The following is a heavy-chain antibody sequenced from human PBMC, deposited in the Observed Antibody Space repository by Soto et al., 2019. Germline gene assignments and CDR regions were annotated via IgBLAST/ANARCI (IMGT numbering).Heavy chain of an antibody. J-gene: IGHJ2*01. Sequence: GGSLRLSCAASGFTFSSYSMNWVRQAPGKGLEWVSYISSSSSTIYYADSVKGRFTISRDNAKNSLYLQWSSLKASDTAMYYCARPKQPYFGRDSYYVLGYWYFDPWGRGTLVTVSS. CDR2: ISSSSSTI. CDR3: ARPKQPYFGRDSYYVLGYWYFDP. V-gene: IGHV3-48*01. D-gene: IGHD2-21*02. CDR1: GFTFSSYS.